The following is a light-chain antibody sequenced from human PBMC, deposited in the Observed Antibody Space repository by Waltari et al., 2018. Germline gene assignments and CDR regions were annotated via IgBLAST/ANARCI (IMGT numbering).Light chain of an antibody. V-gene: IGLV2-14*01. CDR3: SSYRTTNTWV. CDR1: SSDVVGCNY. J-gene: IGLJ3*02. Sequence: QSALTQPASVSGSPGQSITISCTGTSSDVVGCNYVSWYQQRPGKAPKLIIYEVNNRPSGVSNRLSGSKSGHTASLTISGLQPEDEADYYCSSYRTTNTWVFGGGTKLTVL. CDR2: EVN.